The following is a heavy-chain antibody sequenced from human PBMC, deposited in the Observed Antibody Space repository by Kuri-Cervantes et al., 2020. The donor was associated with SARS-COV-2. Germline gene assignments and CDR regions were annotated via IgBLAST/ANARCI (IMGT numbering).Heavy chain of an antibody. CDR3: AKVFRPSDEGFDY. J-gene: IGHJ4*02. V-gene: IGHV3-11*06. CDR1: GFTFSDYY. CDR2: ISNSGSYT. D-gene: IGHD1-26*01. Sequence: GESLKISCAASGFTFSDYYMSWIRQAPGKGLEWVSYISNSGSYTNYADSVKGRFTISRDNAKNSLYLQMSSLRGDDTAVYYCAKVFRPSDEGFDYWGQGTLVTVSS.